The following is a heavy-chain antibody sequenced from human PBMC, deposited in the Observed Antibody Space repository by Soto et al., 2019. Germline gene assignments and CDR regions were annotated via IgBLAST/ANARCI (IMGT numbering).Heavy chain of an antibody. CDR2: IGAYNGNT. D-gene: IGHD6-6*01. Sequence: QVQLLQSGAEVKKPGASVKVSCKASGYTFSNHGITWVRQAPGQGLEWMGWIGAYNGNTHYTQRLQGRVTMTTDTSTSTAYMELRGLRSDDTAVYYCARVRKLVGYFYSYLDVWGKGTTVTVSS. J-gene: IGHJ6*03. CDR1: GYTFSNHG. V-gene: IGHV1-18*01. CDR3: ARVRKLVGYFYSYLDV.